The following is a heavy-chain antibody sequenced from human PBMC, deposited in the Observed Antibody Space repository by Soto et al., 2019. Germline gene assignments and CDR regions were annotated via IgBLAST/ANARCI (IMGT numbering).Heavy chain of an antibody. J-gene: IGHJ4*02. D-gene: IGHD3-22*01. Sequence: SETLSLTCTVSGGSISSSSYYWGWIRQPPGKGLEWIGSIYYSGCTYYNPSLKSRVTISVDTSKNQFSLKLSSVTAADTAVYYCARQGGNNYYDSSGYDYWGQGTLVTVSS. CDR3: ARQGGNNYYDSSGYDY. CDR1: GGSISSSSYY. V-gene: IGHV4-39*01. CDR2: IYYSGCT.